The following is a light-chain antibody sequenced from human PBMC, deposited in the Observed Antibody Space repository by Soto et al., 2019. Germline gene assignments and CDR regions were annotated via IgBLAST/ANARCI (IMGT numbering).Light chain of an antibody. V-gene: IGLV2-23*02. CDR1: SSDVGGYNH. Sequence: QSALTQPASVSGSPGQSITISCTGTSSDVGGYNHVSWYQQHPGRAPKLMIYEVTDRPSGVSNRFSGSKSGNTASLTISGLKVEDEADYYCCSSGGSPTYVFGTGTKLTVL. CDR3: CSSGGSPTYV. J-gene: IGLJ1*01. CDR2: EVT.